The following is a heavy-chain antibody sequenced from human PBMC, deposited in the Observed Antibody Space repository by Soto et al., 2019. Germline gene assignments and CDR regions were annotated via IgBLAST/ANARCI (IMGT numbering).Heavy chain of an antibody. J-gene: IGHJ4*02. CDR3: ERDGCYHSSCFHGTTAIDY. Sequence: PGGSLRLSCEASGFIFGHYSMNWVRQAPGKGAEWGSYIGHNGYTIHYADSVKGRFIISRDNDQNSLPLQMNSLSDEDTAVYFCERDGCYHSSCFHGTTAIDYWGPGTLVTVSS. CDR2: IGHNGYTI. V-gene: IGHV3-48*02. CDR1: GFIFGHYS. D-gene: IGHD3-16*02.